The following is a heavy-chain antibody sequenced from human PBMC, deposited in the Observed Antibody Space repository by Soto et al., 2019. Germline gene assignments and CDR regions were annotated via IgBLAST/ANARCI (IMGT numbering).Heavy chain of an antibody. Sequence: ASVKVSCKASGYTFTTFGISWVRQAPGQGLEWIGWISGYNGNTNYAQKFQDRVTMTTDTSTSTAYMELRSLRSDDTAVYYCAREYCDDSSCYGPDYWGQGTLVTVSS. CDR3: AREYCDDSSCYGPDY. CDR1: GYTFTTFG. V-gene: IGHV1-18*01. J-gene: IGHJ4*02. CDR2: ISGYNGNT. D-gene: IGHD2-2*01.